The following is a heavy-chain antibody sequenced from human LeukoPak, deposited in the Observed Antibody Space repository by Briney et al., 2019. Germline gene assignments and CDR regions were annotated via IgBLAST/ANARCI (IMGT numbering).Heavy chain of an antibody. D-gene: IGHD3-22*01. J-gene: IGHJ4*02. CDR3: ARGQRNYYESSGYWLLN. CDR1: GDSISSYY. Sequence: PSETLSLTCTVSGDSISSYYWSWLRQPPGKGLEWLGYIYYSGSPNYNPSLKSRVTISVDTSKNQFSLKLSSVTAADTAVYYCARGQRNYYESSGYWLLNWGQGTLVTVSS. V-gene: IGHV4-59*01. CDR2: IYYSGSP.